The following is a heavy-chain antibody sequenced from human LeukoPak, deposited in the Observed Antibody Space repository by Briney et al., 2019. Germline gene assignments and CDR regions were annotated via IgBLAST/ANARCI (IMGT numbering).Heavy chain of an antibody. CDR1: GFTLSSYA. CDR3: AREVMSYSGTYFPYYFMDV. V-gene: IGHV3-7*01. D-gene: IGHD1-26*01. J-gene: IGHJ6*03. Sequence: GGSLRLSCAASGFTLSSYAMSWVRQAPGKGLEWVANIKQDGSEEYYVDSVKGRFTISRDNAKNSLYLQMNSLRAEDTAIYYCAREVMSYSGTYFPYYFMDVWGKGTTVTISS. CDR2: IKQDGSEE.